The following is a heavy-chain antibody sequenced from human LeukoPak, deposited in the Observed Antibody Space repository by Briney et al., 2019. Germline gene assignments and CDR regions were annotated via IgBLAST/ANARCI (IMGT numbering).Heavy chain of an antibody. CDR1: GGSISSYY. D-gene: IGHD3-16*02. CDR3: ARTHYDYVWGSYRPSHFDY. J-gene: IGHJ4*02. V-gene: IGHV4-59*08. CDR2: IYYSGST. Sequence: SETLSLTCTVPGGSISSYYWSWIRQPPGKGLEWIGYIYYSGSTNYNPSLKSRVTISVDTSKNQFSLKLSSVTAADTAVYYCARTHYDYVWGSYRPSHFDYWGQGTLVTVSS.